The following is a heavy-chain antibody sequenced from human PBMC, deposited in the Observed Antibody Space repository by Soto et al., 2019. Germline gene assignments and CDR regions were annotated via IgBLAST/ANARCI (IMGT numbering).Heavy chain of an antibody. CDR2: INPSSGST. Sequence: QVQLVQSGAEVKKPGASVKVSCKASGYTFTSYYMHWVRQAPGQGLEWMGIINPSSGSTSYAQKFQGRVTMTRDTSTSTVYMELSSLRSEDTAVYYCATQGTTLFPFDYWGQGTLVTVSS. V-gene: IGHV1-46*03. CDR1: GYTFTSYY. D-gene: IGHD4-4*01. CDR3: ATQGTTLFPFDY. J-gene: IGHJ4*02.